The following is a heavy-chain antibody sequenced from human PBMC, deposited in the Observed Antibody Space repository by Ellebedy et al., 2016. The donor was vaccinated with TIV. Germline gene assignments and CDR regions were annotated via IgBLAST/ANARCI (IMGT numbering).Heavy chain of an antibody. CDR2: ISGSGGST. J-gene: IGHJ5*02. D-gene: IGHD3-10*01. Sequence: PGGSLRLSCVASEFTSTKYAMSWVRQAPGKGLEWVSRISGSGGSTYYADSVKGRFTISRDTSGNTVFLQMNRLRAEDTAVYYCAKDLGASGAFDPWGQGTLVTVSS. CDR1: EFTSTKYA. CDR3: AKDLGASGAFDP. V-gene: IGHV3-23*01.